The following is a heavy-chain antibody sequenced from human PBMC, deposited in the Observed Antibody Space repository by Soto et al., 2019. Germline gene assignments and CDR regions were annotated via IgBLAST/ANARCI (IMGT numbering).Heavy chain of an antibody. V-gene: IGHV4-30-4*01. CDR1: GGSINSGDYY. D-gene: IGHD2-2*02. Sequence: QVQLQESGPGLMKPSQTLSLTCSVSGGSINSGDYYWSWLRQPPGKGLEWVGYIYYSGSTYYRPSLQLRVAISIDTSRSQFSLKVTSVTAADTAVYYCARLYTGYESFDTWGQGTLVTVSS. CDR3: ARLYTGYESFDT. J-gene: IGHJ4*02. CDR2: IYYSGST.